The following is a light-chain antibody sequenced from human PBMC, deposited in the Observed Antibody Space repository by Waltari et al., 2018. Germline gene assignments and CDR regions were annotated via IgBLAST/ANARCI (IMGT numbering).Light chain of an antibody. CDR1: QTVLSNSNNKNY. Sequence: DIVMTQSPDSLAVSLGERATINCKSSQTVLSNSNNKNYLAWYQHKPGQPPKLLIYWASARESGVPDRFSGSGSGTDFTLTISSLQAEDVAVYYCQQYYTVPRTFGQGTKVEI. V-gene: IGKV4-1*01. J-gene: IGKJ1*01. CDR2: WAS. CDR3: QQYYTVPRT.